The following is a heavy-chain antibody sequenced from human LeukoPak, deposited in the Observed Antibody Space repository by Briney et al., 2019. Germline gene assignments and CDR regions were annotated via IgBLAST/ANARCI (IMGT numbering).Heavy chain of an antibody. CDR3: VRDIELST. D-gene: IGHD3-16*02. CDR1: GFTFSHSA. CDR2: ISFSGANT. J-gene: IGHJ3*01. Sequence: GGSLRLSCAASGFTFSHSAMTWVRQAPGRGLEWVSLISFSGANTYSADSVKGRFTISRDNSKDTLFLQMSSLRAEDTAIYYCVRDIELSTWGLGTMVTVSS. V-gene: IGHV3-23*01.